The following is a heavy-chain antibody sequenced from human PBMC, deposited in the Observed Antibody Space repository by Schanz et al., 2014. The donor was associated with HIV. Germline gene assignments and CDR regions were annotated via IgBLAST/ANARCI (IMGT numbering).Heavy chain of an antibody. CDR2: INSNEGTT. J-gene: IGHJ6*02. V-gene: IGHV3-74*01. Sequence: EVQLVESGGGLVQPGGSLRLSCAASGFTFSSHWMHWVRQAPGKGLVWVSRINSNEGTTDYADSVKGRFTISRDNAKNTLYLQMNSLRAEDTAVYYCVRGLGAPYYDFRSGYYKGVIYYGMDVWGQGTTVTVSS. CDR3: VRGLGAPYYDFRSGYYKGVIYYGMDV. D-gene: IGHD3-3*01. CDR1: GFTFSSHW.